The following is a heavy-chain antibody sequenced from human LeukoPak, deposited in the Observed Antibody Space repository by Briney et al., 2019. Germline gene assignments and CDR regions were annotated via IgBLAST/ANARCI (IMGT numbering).Heavy chain of an antibody. CDR1: GFTFSSYA. CDR3: AKDPGSGWYNWFDP. V-gene: IGHV3-23*01. Sequence: GGSLRLSCADSGFTFSSYAMSWVRQAPGKGLEWVSAISGSGGSTYYADPVKGRFAISRDNSKNTLYLQMNSLRAEDTAVYYCAKDPGSGWYNWFDPWGQGTLVTVSS. J-gene: IGHJ5*02. CDR2: ISGSGGST. D-gene: IGHD6-19*01.